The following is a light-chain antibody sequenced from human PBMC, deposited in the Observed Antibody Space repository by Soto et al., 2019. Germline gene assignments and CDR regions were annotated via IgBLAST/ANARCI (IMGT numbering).Light chain of an antibody. Sequence: EIVMTQSPATLSVSPGERATLSCRASQSVSSNLAWYQQNPGQAPRLLIYGASTRATGIPARFSGSGSGTEFTLTIGSLQSEDFAVYYCQQYNNWPRTLGQGTKVDTK. CDR1: QSVSSN. V-gene: IGKV3-15*01. CDR3: QQYNNWPRT. CDR2: GAS. J-gene: IGKJ1*01.